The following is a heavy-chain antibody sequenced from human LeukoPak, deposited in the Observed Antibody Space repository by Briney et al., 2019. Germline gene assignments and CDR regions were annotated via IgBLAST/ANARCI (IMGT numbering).Heavy chain of an antibody. D-gene: IGHD3-10*01. CDR2: VYHSGNT. V-gene: IGHV4-59*08. CDR3: ARGLWFGDENPPYFDY. CDR1: GGSISSHF. Sequence: PSETLSLTCTVSGGSISSHFWTWIRQPPGKGLQWIGYVYHSGNTNYNPSLRSRASMSIDKSKSQFSLKLSSVTAADTAVYYCARGLWFGDENPPYFDYWGQGTLVTVSS. J-gene: IGHJ4*02.